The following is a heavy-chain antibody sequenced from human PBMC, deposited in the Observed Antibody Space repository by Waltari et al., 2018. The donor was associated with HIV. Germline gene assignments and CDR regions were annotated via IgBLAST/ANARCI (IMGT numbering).Heavy chain of an antibody. Sequence: QVQLVQSGAEVKKPGASVKVSCKASGFTFTNYYMHWVRQAPGQGFEWMGIINPSGGSTSSAQKFQGRVTMTRDTSTSTVYMELSSLRSEDTAVYYCARAPIRNDAFDIWGQGTMVTVSS. D-gene: IGHD2-21*01. J-gene: IGHJ3*02. V-gene: IGHV1-46*01. CDR1: GFTFTNYY. CDR2: INPSGGST. CDR3: ARAPIRNDAFDI.